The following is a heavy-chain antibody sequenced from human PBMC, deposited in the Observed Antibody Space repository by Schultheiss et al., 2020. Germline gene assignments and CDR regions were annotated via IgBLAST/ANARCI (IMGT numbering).Heavy chain of an antibody. Sequence: GGSLRLSCAASGFTFSSYGMHWVRQAPGKGLEWVSAISGSGGSTYYADSVKGRFTISRDNSKNTLYLQMNGLRIEDTAVYYCARGSHNLDPQSQRSPQLDQWGKGTLVTVSA. CDR2: ISGSGGST. J-gene: IGHJ4*02. V-gene: IGHV3-NL1*01. D-gene: IGHD1-1*01. CDR3: ARGSHNLDPQSQRSPQLDQ. CDR1: GFTFSSYG.